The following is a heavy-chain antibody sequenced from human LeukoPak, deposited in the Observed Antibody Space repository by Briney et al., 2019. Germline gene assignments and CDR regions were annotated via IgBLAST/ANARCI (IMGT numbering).Heavy chain of an antibody. Sequence: GGSLRLSCAASGFTFSNYWMSWVRQVPGKGPEWVANIRQDGSEIYYVDSVKGRFTISRDNAKNSLYLQMNSLRAEDTAVYYCARSPGGYDSSGYYSYYYYMDVWGKGTTVTISS. J-gene: IGHJ6*03. CDR2: IRQDGSEI. V-gene: IGHV3-7*01. D-gene: IGHD3-22*01. CDR3: ARSPGGYDSSGYYSYYYYMDV. CDR1: GFTFSNYW.